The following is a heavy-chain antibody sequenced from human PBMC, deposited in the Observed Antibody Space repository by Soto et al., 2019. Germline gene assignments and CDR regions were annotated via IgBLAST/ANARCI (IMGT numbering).Heavy chain of an antibody. J-gene: IGHJ4*02. V-gene: IGHV3-64D*06. CDR3: GRKEVSGPIDY. Sequence: GGSLRLSCSASGFTFSTSPMHWVRQAPGKGLEYVSAISPTGGTTYYADSLKGRFTTSRENSKSTLYLHMSSLRTEDTAVYYCGRKEVSGPIDYWGQGTLVTVSS. CDR1: GFTFSTSP. CDR2: ISPTGGTT.